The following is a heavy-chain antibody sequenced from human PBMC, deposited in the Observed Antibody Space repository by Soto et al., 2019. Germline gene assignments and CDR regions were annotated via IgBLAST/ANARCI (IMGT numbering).Heavy chain of an antibody. Sequence: GGSLRLSCAASGFTFSSYAMSWVRQAPGKGLEWVSAISGSGGSTYYADSVKGRFTISRDNSKNTLYLQMNSLRAEDTAVYYCAKDPGITMVRGERDWFDPWGQGTLVTVPS. CDR1: GFTFSSYA. CDR2: ISGSGGST. J-gene: IGHJ5*02. CDR3: AKDPGITMVRGERDWFDP. V-gene: IGHV3-23*01. D-gene: IGHD3-10*01.